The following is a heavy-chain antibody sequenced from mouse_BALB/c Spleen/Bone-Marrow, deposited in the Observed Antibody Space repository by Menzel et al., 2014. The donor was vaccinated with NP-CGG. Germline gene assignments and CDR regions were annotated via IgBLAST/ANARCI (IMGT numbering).Heavy chain of an antibody. V-gene: IGHV14-3*02. J-gene: IGHJ3*01. D-gene: IGHD1-1*01. CDR1: GFNIKDTY. CDR3: AMYYYGRSLFAY. CDR2: IDPANGNT. Sequence: VQLQQSGAELVKPGASVKLSCTASGFNIKDTYMHWVKQRPEQGLEWIGRIDPANGNTKYDPKFQGKATITADTSSNTAYLQLSSLTSEDTAVYYCAMYYYGRSLFAYWGQGTLVTISA.